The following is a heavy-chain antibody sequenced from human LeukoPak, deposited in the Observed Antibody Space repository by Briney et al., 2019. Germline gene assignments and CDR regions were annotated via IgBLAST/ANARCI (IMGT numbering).Heavy chain of an antibody. CDR2: IYSGGST. V-gene: IGHV3-66*01. CDR3: AKDQYGSSWYGGNWFDP. CDR1: GFTVSSNY. J-gene: IGHJ5*02. D-gene: IGHD6-13*01. Sequence: GGSLRLSCAASGFTVSSNYMSWVRQAPGKGLEWVSVIYSGGSTYYADSVKGRFTISRDNSKNTLYLQMNSLRAEDTAVYYCAKDQYGSSWYGGNWFDPWGQGTLVTVSS.